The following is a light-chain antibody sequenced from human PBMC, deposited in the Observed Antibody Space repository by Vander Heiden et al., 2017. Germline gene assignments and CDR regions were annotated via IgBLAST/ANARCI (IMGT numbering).Light chain of an antibody. CDR2: AAS. CDR1: QGIALF. Sequence: LSQSPPSLSASVGDRVTMNCRASQGIALFLAWYQHKPGKAPRLLIDAASTLQSGVPARFSGSGVATDFTLTISSLQPEDVATYYCQQLNQYPVTFGGGTKVEIK. CDR3: QQLNQYPVT. J-gene: IGKJ4*01. V-gene: IGKV1-9*01.